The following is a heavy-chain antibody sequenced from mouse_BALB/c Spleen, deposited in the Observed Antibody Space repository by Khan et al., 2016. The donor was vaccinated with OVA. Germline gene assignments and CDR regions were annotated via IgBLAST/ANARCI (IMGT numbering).Heavy chain of an antibody. D-gene: IGHD2-14*01. Sequence: QVQLMQSGAERAKPGASVKMSCKASGYTFTTHWMHWVKQRPGQGLEWIGYINPTTGFSEFNHKFKDKATLTADTSSSTAYMQLSSLTSEDSAVYYCARVGYAYAMDYWGQGTSVTVSS. CDR1: GYTFTTHW. V-gene: IGHV1-7*01. CDR2: INPTTGFS. CDR3: ARVGYAYAMDY. J-gene: IGHJ4*01.